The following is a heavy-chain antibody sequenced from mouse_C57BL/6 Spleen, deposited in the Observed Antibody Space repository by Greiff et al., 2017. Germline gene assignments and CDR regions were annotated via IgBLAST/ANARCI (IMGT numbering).Heavy chain of an antibody. V-gene: IGHV1-82*01. D-gene: IGHD2-5*01. Sequence: VQLQQSGPELVKPGASVKISCKASGYAFSSSWMNWVKQRPGKGLEWIGRIYPGDGDTNYNGKFKGKATLTADKSSSTAYMQLSSLTSEDSAVYFCARNYYSKEGATDYWGQGTSVTVSS. CDR3: ARNYYSKEGATDY. CDR2: IYPGDGDT. J-gene: IGHJ4*01. CDR1: GYAFSSSW.